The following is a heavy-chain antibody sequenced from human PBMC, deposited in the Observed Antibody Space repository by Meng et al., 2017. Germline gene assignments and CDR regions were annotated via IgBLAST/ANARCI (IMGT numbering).Heavy chain of an antibody. V-gene: IGHV1-2*06. J-gene: IGHJ4*02. D-gene: IGHD6-19*01. CDR3: AGEISYSCGWPFDY. CDR1: GYTFTGYY. Sequence: ASVKVSCKASGYTFTGYYMHWVRQAPGQGLEWMGRINPNSGGTNYAQKFQGRVTMTRDTSISTAYMELSKLRSDDTTVYYCAGEISYSCGWPFDYWGQGTLVTVSS. CDR2: INPNSGGT.